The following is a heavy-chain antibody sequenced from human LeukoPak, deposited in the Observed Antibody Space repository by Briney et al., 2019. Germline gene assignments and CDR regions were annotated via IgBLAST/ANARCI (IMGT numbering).Heavy chain of an antibody. CDR1: GGTISSYY. D-gene: IGHD1-26*01. CDR3: ASNSCSYYPYYYYYYMDV. CDR2: IYYSGST. Sequence: SETLSLTCTVSGGTISSYYWSWIPPPPGKGREWSGYIYYSGSTNYNPSLKSRATISVDTTKNQFSLKLSSVTAADTAVYYCASNSCSYYPYYYYYYMDVWGKGTTVTVSS. J-gene: IGHJ6*03. V-gene: IGHV4-59*08.